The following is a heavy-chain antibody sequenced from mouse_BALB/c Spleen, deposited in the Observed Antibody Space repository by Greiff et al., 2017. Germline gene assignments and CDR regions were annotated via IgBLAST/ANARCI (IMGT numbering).Heavy chain of an antibody. CDR3: ARGQKGYDAFAY. Sequence: EVMLVESGGGLVKPGGSLKLSCAASGFTFSSYAMSWVRQTPEKRLEWVASISSGGSTYYPDSVKGRFTISRDNARNILYLQMSSLRSEDTAMYYCARGQKGYDAFAYWGQGTLVTVSA. CDR2: ISSGGST. V-gene: IGHV5-6-5*01. CDR1: GFTFSSYA. D-gene: IGHD2-2*01. J-gene: IGHJ3*01.